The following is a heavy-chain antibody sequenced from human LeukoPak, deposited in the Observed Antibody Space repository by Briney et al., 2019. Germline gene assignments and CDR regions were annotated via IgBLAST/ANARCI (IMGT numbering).Heavy chain of an antibody. V-gene: IGHV4-30-4*01. Sequence: SETLSLTCTVSGGSISSGDYYWRWIRQPPGKGLEWIGYIYYSGSTYYNPSLKSRVTIAVDTSKNQFSLKLSSVTAADTAVYYCARSSDSTYYYDSSGSWFDPRGQGTLGTVSS. CDR3: ARSSDSTYYYDSSGSWFDP. CDR2: IYYSGST. CDR1: GGSISSGDYY. J-gene: IGHJ5*02. D-gene: IGHD3-22*01.